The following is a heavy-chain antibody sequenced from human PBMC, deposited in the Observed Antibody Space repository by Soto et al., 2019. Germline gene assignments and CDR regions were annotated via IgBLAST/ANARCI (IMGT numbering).Heavy chain of an antibody. CDR2: ISYTGST. J-gene: IGHJ4*02. V-gene: IGHV4-59*01. Sequence: SSETLSLTCSVSGGSISNYHWSWIRQPPGKGLEWIGYISYTGSTNYSPSLKSRVTMLLATSKKQFSLKLSSVTAADTAVYYCARVAADAYWSGYDDYWGQGTLVTVSS. CDR3: ARVAADAYWSGYDDY. D-gene: IGHD3-3*01. CDR1: GGSISNYH.